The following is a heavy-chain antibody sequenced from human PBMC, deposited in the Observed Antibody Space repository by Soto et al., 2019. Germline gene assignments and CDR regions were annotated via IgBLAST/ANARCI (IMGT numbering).Heavy chain of an antibody. D-gene: IGHD3-3*01. CDR2: IYYSGSA. CDR3: ARDRELWSGYYYAMDV. J-gene: IGHJ6*02. Sequence: SETLSLTCTVSGGSISGYYWNWIRQPPGKGLEWIGYIYYSGSANYNPSLKSRVTISVDTSKNQFSLRLNSVTAADTAVYYCARDRELWSGYYYAMDVWGQGTTVTVSS. CDR1: GGSISGYY. V-gene: IGHV4-59*01.